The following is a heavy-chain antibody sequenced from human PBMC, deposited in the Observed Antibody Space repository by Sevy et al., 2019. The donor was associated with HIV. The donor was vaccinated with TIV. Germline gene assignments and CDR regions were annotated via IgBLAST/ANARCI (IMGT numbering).Heavy chain of an antibody. CDR1: GITFSSYW. CDR2: INSDGSST. Sequence: GGYLRLSCAASGITFSSYWMHWVRQAPGKGLVWVSRINSDGSSTSYADSVKGRFTISRDNAKNTLYLQMNSLRAEDTAVYYCARAVSSSSWRYAFDIWGQGIMVTVSS. J-gene: IGHJ3*02. V-gene: IGHV3-74*01. D-gene: IGHD6-13*01. CDR3: ARAVSSSSWRYAFDI.